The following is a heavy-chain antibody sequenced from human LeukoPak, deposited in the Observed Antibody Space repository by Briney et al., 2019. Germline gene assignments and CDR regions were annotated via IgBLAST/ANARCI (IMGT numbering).Heavy chain of an antibody. CDR1: GYTSTSYG. V-gene: IGHV1-18*01. J-gene: IGHJ6*03. Sequence: ASVKVSCKASGYTSTSYGICWVLQAPGQGLEWMGWLSSYNGNTNYAQKFQGRVTMTTDTSTSTAYMDLRSLRSDDTAVYYCARAPRITILGVITRYYYYMDVWGKGTTVTVSS. CDR3: ARAPRITILGVITRYYYYMDV. CDR2: LSSYNGNT. D-gene: IGHD3-3*01.